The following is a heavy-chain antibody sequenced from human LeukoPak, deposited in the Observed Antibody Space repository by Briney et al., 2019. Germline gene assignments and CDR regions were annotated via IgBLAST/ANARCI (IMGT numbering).Heavy chain of an antibody. V-gene: IGHV4-39*07. J-gene: IGHJ5*02. D-gene: IGHD6-19*01. CDR1: GGSISSSSYY. CDR2: IYYSGST. Sequence: PSETLSLTCTVSGGSISSSSYYWGWIRQPPGKGLEWIGSIYYSGSTYYNPSLKSRVTISVDTSKNQFSLKLSSVIAADTAVYYCARETPSIAVAGTITGWFDPWGQGTLVTVSS. CDR3: ARETPSIAVAGTITGWFDP.